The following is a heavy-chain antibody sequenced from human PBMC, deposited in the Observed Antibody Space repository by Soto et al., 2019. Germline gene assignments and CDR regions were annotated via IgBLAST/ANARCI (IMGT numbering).Heavy chain of an antibody. CDR3: AREAYCGGDCQTSDY. D-gene: IGHD2-21*02. CDR2: IYYSGST. Sequence: QVQLQESGPGLVKPSQTLSLTCTVSGGSISSGGYYWSWIRQHPGKGLEWIGYIYYSGSTYYNPSLKSRVTISVDTSKIRFSLKLSSVTAADTAVYYCAREAYCGGDCQTSDYWGQGTLVTVSS. J-gene: IGHJ4*02. V-gene: IGHV4-31*03. CDR1: GGSISSGGYY.